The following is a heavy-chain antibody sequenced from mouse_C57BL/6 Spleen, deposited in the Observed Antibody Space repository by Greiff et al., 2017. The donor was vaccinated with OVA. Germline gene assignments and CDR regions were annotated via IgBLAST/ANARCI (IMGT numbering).Heavy chain of an antibody. J-gene: IGHJ2*01. D-gene: IGHD2-4*01. CDR1: GYTFTDYN. V-gene: IGHV1-18*01. CDR3: ARPEGLRRYFDY. CDR2: INPNNGGT. Sequence: VQLKQSGPELVKPGASVKIPCKASGYTFTDYNMDWVKQSHGKSLEWIGDINPNNGGTIYNQKFKGKATLTVDKSSSTAYMELRSLTSEDTAVYYCARPEGLRRYFDYWGQGTTLTVSS.